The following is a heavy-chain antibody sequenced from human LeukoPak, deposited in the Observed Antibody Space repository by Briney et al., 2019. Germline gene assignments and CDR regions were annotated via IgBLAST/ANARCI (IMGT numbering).Heavy chain of an antibody. Sequence: GGSLRLSCAVSGFTFDDYGMSWVRQAPGKGLEWVSGINWNGGSTGYADSVKGRFTISRDNAKNSLYLQMNSLRAEDTALYYCARGTLKAAATDFDYWGQGTLVSVSS. V-gene: IGHV3-20*04. CDR1: GFTFDDYG. CDR3: ARGTLKAAATDFDY. D-gene: IGHD6-13*01. J-gene: IGHJ4*02. CDR2: INWNGGST.